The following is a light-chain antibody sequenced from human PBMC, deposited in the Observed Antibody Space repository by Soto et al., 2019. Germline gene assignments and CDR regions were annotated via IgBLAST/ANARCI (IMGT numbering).Light chain of an antibody. CDR2: EVS. Sequence: QSALTQPPSASGSPGQSVTISGTETSSAVGGYNYVSWYQQHPGKAPKLIIYEVSKRPSGVPDRFSGSKSGNTASLTVSGLQAEDEADYYCSSYAGSNNYVFGTGTKVTVL. CDR3: SSYAGSNNYV. J-gene: IGLJ1*01. CDR1: SSAVGGYNY. V-gene: IGLV2-8*01.